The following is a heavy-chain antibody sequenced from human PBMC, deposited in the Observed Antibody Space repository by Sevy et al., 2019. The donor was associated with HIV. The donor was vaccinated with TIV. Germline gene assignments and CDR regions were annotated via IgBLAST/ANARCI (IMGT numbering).Heavy chain of an antibody. V-gene: IGHV3-33*01. Sequence: GGSLRLSCAASGFTFSTYGMHWVRQAPGKGLEWVAVIWFDGSNTYYADSVKGRFTISRDIAKNTLHLQMNSLRAEDTAVYYCARDLGYESSGYLPFFDPRGQGTLVTVSS. J-gene: IGHJ5*02. CDR1: GFTFSTYG. CDR2: IWFDGSNT. D-gene: IGHD3-22*01. CDR3: ARDLGYESSGYLPFFDP.